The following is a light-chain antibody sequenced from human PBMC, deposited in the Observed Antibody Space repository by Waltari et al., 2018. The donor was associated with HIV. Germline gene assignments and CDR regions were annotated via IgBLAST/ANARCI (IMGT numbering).Light chain of an antibody. CDR1: TIGSTS. V-gene: IGLV3-21*02. CDR3: QVWDTTSDHPV. Sequence: SYVLTQPTSVSVAPGQTARITCGGNTIGSTSVPWYQQKPGHAPVLVVYDDSDRPSGIPERFSGSNSGNTATLAISRVEAGDEADYNCQVWDTTSDHPVFGGGTKLTVL. CDR2: DDS. J-gene: IGLJ2*01.